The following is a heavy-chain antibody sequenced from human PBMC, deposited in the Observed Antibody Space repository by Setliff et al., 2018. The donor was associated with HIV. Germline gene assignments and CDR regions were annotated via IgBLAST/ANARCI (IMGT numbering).Heavy chain of an antibody. CDR3: ARSNSGSGTGSGYYYYMDV. V-gene: IGHV4-59*08. J-gene: IGHJ6*03. CDR1: GGSISTYY. Sequence: SETLSLTCTVSGGSISTYYWSWIRQPPGEGLEWIGSIYFTGSSDNNPSLKSRVTLSVDTSKHQFSLNVRSLTAADTAVYYCARSNSGSGTGSGYYYYMDVWGKGTTVTVSS. D-gene: IGHD6-19*01. CDR2: IYFTGSS.